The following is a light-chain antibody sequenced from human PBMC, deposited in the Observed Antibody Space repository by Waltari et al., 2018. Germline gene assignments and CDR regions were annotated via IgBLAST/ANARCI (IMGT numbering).Light chain of an antibody. J-gene: IGLJ3*02. V-gene: IGLV2-14*01. CDR3: SSFTYTTTLV. CDR2: EVS. CDR1: SRDVGGYGQ. Sequence: QSALTQPAPVSGSLGQSITISCTGTSRDVGGYGQVSWYQQHPGKAPELIIYEVSKRPSGVSDRFSGSKSGNTASLTISGLQADDEADFYCSSFTYTTTLVFGGGTKLTVL.